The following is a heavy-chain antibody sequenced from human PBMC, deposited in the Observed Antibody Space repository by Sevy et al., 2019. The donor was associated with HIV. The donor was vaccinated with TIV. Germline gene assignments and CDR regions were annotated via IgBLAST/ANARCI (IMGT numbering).Heavy chain of an antibody. Sequence: GGSLRLSCAASGFTFSKYSMSWVRQPPGKGLEWVSTLSFGCGEINYADSVKGQFTISRDNSKSSVYLQMNNLRPEDTAVYYCAREGCTKPHDYWGQGTLVTASS. CDR2: LSFGCGEI. D-gene: IGHD2-8*01. CDR3: AREGCTKPHDY. J-gene: IGHJ4*02. V-gene: IGHV3-23*01. CDR1: GFTFSKYS.